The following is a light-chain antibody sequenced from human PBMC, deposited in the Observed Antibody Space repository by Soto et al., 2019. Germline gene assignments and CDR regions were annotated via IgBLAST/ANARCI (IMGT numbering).Light chain of an antibody. J-gene: IGLJ2*01. V-gene: IGLV4-69*01. CDR2: LNSDGSH. Sequence: QPVLTQSPSASASLGASVKLTCTLSSGHSNYAIAWHQQQPEKGPRYLMKLNSDGSHSKGDGIPDRFSGSSSGAERYLTISSLQSEDEADSYCPTWGTGLYVVFGGGTQLTVL. CDR3: PTWGTGLYVV. CDR1: SGHSNYA.